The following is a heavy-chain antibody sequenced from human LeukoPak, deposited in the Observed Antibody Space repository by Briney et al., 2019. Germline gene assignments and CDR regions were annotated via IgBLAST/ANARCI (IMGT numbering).Heavy chain of an antibody. V-gene: IGHV3-73*01. D-gene: IGHD1-7*01. CDR2: IRSKVNNYAT. CDR3: AKKTGTVDRYFDY. CDR1: GFTFSGSA. Sequence: GGSLRLSCAASGFTFSGSAMHWVRQASGKGLEWVGRIRSKVNNYATAYAASVKDRFTISRDDSRNTGYLQMNSLKTEDTAVYYCAKKTGTVDRYFDYWGQGTLVTVSS. J-gene: IGHJ4*02.